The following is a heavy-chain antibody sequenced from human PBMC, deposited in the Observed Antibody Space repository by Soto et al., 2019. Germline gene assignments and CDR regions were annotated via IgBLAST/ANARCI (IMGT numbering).Heavy chain of an antibody. V-gene: IGHV4-31*03. CDR1: GGSITYGDYF. CDR2: IYDIETT. D-gene: IGHD3-10*01. J-gene: IGHJ3*02. Sequence: SETLSLTCTVSGGSITYGDYFWSWIRQHPGKGLEWIGYIYDIETTLYNPSLKSRPSISVDTSQTQFSLKLTSVTAADTAIYYCARAARSGSYFGSFDIWGQGTMVTVSS. CDR3: ARAARSGSYFGSFDI.